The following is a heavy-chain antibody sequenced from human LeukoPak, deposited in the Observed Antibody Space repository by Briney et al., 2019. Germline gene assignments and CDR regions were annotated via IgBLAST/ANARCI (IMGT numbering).Heavy chain of an antibody. J-gene: IGHJ5*02. Sequence: GASVKVSCKASGGTFSSYVISWVRQAPGQGLEWMGRIIPILGIANYAQKFQGRVTITADKSTSTAYMELSSLRSEDTAVYYCAREDCSSTSCHSLGGWFDPWGQGTLVTVSS. CDR3: AREDCSSTSCHSLGGWFDP. D-gene: IGHD2-2*01. CDR2: IIPILGIA. V-gene: IGHV1-69*04. CDR1: GGTFSSYV.